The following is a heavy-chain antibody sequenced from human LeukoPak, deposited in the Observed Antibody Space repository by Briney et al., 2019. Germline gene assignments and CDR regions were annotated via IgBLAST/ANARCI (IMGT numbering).Heavy chain of an antibody. V-gene: IGHV3-23*01. CDR1: GFTFSSYA. CDR3: ARNDVAAAGDY. J-gene: IGHJ4*02. CDR2: IFGSGGST. Sequence: GGSLRLSCAASGFTFSSYAMYWVRQAPGKGLEWVSGIFGSGGSTHYADSVKGRFTISRDNSKNTVYLQMNSLRAEDTAVYFCARNDVAAAGDYWGQGTLVTVSS. D-gene: IGHD6-13*01.